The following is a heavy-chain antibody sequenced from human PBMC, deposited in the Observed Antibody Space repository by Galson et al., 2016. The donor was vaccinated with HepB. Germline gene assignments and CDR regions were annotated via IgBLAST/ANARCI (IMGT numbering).Heavy chain of an antibody. CDR2: ISYDGSNK. Sequence: RLSCAASGFTFSDYDMHWIRQAPGKGLEWVAIISYDGSNKYYADSVKGRFTISRDNSKNTLYLQMNSLRAEDTAFYYCAKDRSMSVWELRDNFDYWGQGTLVTVSP. V-gene: IGHV3-30-3*01. CDR3: AKDRSMSVWELRDNFDY. CDR1: GFTFSDYD. J-gene: IGHJ4*02. D-gene: IGHD1-26*01.